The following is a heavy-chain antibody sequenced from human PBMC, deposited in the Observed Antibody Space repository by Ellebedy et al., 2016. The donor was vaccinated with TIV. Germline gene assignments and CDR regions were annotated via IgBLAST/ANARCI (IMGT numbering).Heavy chain of an antibody. Sequence: LRLXXTVSGGSISSGGYYWSWIRQHPGKGLEWIGYIYYSGSTYYNPSLKSRVTISVDTSKNQFSLKLSSVTAADTAVYYCARELWFGELGGYYYYGMDVWGQGTTVTVSS. CDR3: ARELWFGELGGYYYYGMDV. V-gene: IGHV4-31*03. CDR2: IYYSGST. J-gene: IGHJ6*02. D-gene: IGHD3-10*01. CDR1: GGSISSGGYY.